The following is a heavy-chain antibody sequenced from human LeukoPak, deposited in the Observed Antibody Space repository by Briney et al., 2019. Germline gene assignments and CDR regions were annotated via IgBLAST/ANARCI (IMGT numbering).Heavy chain of an antibody. CDR3: LTIVETPIDAFDI. D-gene: IGHD4-23*01. CDR2: IQYDGGEK. CDR1: GFTFSNFA. V-gene: IGHV3-33*03. J-gene: IGHJ3*02. Sequence: SGGSLRLSCAASGFTFSNFAMHWVRQSPGKGLEWVAVIQYDGGEKYYGESVKGRFTISIDDAKETLFLQMNSLTAEDTAVYYCLTIVETPIDAFDIWGQGAMVTVSS.